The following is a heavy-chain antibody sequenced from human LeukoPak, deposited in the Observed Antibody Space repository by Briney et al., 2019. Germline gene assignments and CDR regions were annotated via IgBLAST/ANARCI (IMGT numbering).Heavy chain of an antibody. CDR2: ISYDGSNK. J-gene: IGHJ4*02. Sequence: GGSLRLSCAASGFTFSSYAMHWVRQAPGKGLEWVAVISYDGSNKYYADSVKGRFTISRDNSKNTLYPQMNSLRAEDTAVYYCARDSGPSAYYDSSGYLPYWGQGTLVTVSS. D-gene: IGHD3-22*01. CDR1: GFTFSSYA. CDR3: ARDSGPSAYYDSSGYLPY. V-gene: IGHV3-30*04.